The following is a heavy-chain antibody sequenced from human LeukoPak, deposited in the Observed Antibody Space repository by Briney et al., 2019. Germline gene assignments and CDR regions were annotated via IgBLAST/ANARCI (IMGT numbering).Heavy chain of an antibody. Sequence: PGGSLRLSCAASDFTVGSNYMTWVRQAPGKGLEWVSVIYSGGKTFYADSVKGRFTISRDDSKNTLYLQMNSLRAEDTAIYYRARDGDDTTNWWGQGTLVTVSS. CDR2: IYSGGKT. D-gene: IGHD2-8*01. CDR3: ARDGDDTTNW. V-gene: IGHV3-53*01. J-gene: IGHJ4*02. CDR1: DFTVGSNY.